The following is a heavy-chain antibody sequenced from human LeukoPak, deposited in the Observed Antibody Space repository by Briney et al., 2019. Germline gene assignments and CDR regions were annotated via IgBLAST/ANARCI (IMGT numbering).Heavy chain of an antibody. V-gene: IGHV3-48*04. J-gene: IGHJ4*02. D-gene: IGHD2-8*02. CDR2: IISRGDTT. Sequence: RPGGSLRLFCAASGFTFNIYSVKWVRLAPGRGLEWVSNIISRGDTTHYAASVKGRFTISRDNAKNSVFLHLNSLRGDDTAVYYCARGRGYCTGVSCDIDYWGQGTLVTVSS. CDR3: ARGRGYCTGVSCDIDY. CDR1: GFTFNIYS.